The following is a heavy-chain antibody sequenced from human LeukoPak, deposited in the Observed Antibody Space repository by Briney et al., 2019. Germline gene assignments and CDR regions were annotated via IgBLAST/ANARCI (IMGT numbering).Heavy chain of an antibody. Sequence: SVKVSCKASGASFRSYAITWVRQAPGQGLEWMGGIIPILDTANYAQKFQGRVAITTDESTSTAYLELSSLRSDDTAVYFCASGNSMVRGIIRSYYYYMDFWGKGTSVTVSS. CDR1: GASFRSYA. CDR3: ASGNSMVRGIIRSYYYYMDF. CDR2: IIPILDTA. V-gene: IGHV1-69*05. J-gene: IGHJ6*03. D-gene: IGHD3-10*01.